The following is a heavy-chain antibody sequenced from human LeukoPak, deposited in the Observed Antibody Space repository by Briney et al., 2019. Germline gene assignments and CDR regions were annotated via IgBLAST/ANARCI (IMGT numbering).Heavy chain of an antibody. CDR3: ARGRGLGSGYYYYYYDN. D-gene: IGHD3-22*01. J-gene: IGHJ4*02. Sequence: PGGSLRLSCAASGFIFSTHGMHWVRQAPGKGLEWAAVIWYDGSDKYYADSVKGRFTISRDNSKSTLYLEMNSLRAEDTAVYYCARGRGLGSGYYYYYYDNWGQGTLVTVSS. V-gene: IGHV3-33*01. CDR1: GFIFSTHG. CDR2: IWYDGSDK.